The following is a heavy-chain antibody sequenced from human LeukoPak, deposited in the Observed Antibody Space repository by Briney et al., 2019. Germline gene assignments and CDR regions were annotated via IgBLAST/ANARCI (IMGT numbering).Heavy chain of an antibody. CDR3: AGSYSSPSDY. CDR2: ISGSGGST. V-gene: IGHV3-23*01. D-gene: IGHD6-6*01. CDR1: GFTFSSYA. J-gene: IGHJ4*02. Sequence: PGGSLRLSCAASGFTFSSYAMSWVRQAPGKGLEWVSGISGSGGSTYYADSVKGRFTISRDNSKNTLYLQMNSLRAEDTAIYYCAGSYSSPSDYWGQGTLVTVSS.